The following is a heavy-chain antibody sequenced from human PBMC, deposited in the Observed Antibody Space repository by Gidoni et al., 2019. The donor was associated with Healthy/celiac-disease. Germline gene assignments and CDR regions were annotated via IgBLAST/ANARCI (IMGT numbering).Heavy chain of an antibody. CDR2: INPNSGGT. Sequence: QVKMVQAGTEVKKPGESVKVSCQASGYTFTGYYMHWVRQAPGQGLEWMGWINPNSGGTNYALKFQGSVTMTRDTSISTAYMELSRLRSDDTAVYYCARDPLPWVYWGQGTLVTVSS. J-gene: IGHJ4*02. V-gene: IGHV1-2*02. CDR3: ARDPLPWVY. D-gene: IGHD1-26*01. CDR1: GYTFTGYY.